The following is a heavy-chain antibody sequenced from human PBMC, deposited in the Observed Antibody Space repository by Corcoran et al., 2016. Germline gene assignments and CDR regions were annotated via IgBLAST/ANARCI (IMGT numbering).Heavy chain of an antibody. CDR1: GGSFSGSY. J-gene: IGHJ3*02. CDR2: IYHTEGI. V-gene: IGHV4-34*01. CDR3: ARIRAVTVIPARALDI. D-gene: IGHD2-21*02. Sequence: QVQLQQWGAGLLKASETLSLTCAVDGGSFSGSYWSWIRQPAGQGMQWIVEIYHTEGINYNPSLKSRVTISVDTSKVHLSLKLRSVTAADTVVYYCARIRAVTVIPARALDILGQVTIVTVSS.